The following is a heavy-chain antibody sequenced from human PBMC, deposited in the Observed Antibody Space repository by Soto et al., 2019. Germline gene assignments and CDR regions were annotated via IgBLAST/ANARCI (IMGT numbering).Heavy chain of an antibody. CDR1: GFTFSSYG. CDR2: IWYDGSNK. Sequence: GGSLRLSCAASGFTFSSYGMHWVRQAPGKGLEWVAVIWYDGSNKYYADSVKGRFTISRDNSKNTLYLQMNSLRAEDTAVYYCARPRYCSGGSCSFIDYWGQGTLVTVSS. V-gene: IGHV3-33*01. D-gene: IGHD2-15*01. CDR3: ARPRYCSGGSCSFIDY. J-gene: IGHJ4*02.